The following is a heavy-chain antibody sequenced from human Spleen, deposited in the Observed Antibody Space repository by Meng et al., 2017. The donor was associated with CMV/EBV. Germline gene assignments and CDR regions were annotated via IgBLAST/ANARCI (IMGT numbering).Heavy chain of an antibody. V-gene: IGHV1-18*01. Sequence: KASGYTFSSCGFSWVRQAPGQGLEWMGWVSAYNGNTNYAQKFQDRVTMTTDTSTSTAYMDLRSLRSDDTAVYYCARIAQQLLTYYFDFWGQGTLVTVSS. D-gene: IGHD6-13*01. CDR2: VSAYNGNT. CDR1: GYTFSSCG. CDR3: ARIAQQLLTYYFDF. J-gene: IGHJ4*02.